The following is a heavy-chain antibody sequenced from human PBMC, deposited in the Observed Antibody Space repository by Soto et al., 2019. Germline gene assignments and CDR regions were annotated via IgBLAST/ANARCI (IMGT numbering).Heavy chain of an antibody. CDR3: ARGPGYSSGWYHHAFDI. CDR1: GYTFTGYY. Sequence: RASVKVSCKASGYTFTGYYMHWVRQAPGQGLEWMGWINPNSGGTNYAQKFQGRVTMTRDTSISTAYMELSRLRSDDTAVYYCARGPGYSSGWYHHAFDIWGQGTMVTVSS. J-gene: IGHJ3*02. D-gene: IGHD6-19*01. CDR2: INPNSGGT. V-gene: IGHV1-2*02.